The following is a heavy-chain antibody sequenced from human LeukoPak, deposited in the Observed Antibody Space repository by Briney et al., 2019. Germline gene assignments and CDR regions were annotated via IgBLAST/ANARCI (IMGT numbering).Heavy chain of an antibody. CDR2: IYYSGST. J-gene: IGHJ4*02. V-gene: IGHV4-30-4*08. Sequence: SETLSLTCAVYGGSFSGYYWSWIRQPPGKGLEWIGYIYYSGSTYYNPSLKSRVTISVDTSKNQFSLKLSSVTAADTAVYYCAGSIAAQIDYWGQGTLVTVSS. D-gene: IGHD6-13*01. CDR3: AGSIAAQIDY. CDR1: GGSFSGYY.